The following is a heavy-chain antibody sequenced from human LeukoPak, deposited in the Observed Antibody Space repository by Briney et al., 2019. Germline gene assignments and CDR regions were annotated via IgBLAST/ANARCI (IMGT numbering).Heavy chain of an antibody. D-gene: IGHD6-13*01. CDR3: AKSRYSSSWYYFDY. V-gene: IGHV3-23*01. CDR1: GFTFSSYA. J-gene: IGHJ4*02. Sequence: GGSLRLSCAASGFTFSSYATSWVRQAPGKGLEWVSAISGSGGSTYYADSVKGRFTISRDNSKNTLYLQMNSLRAEDTAVYYCAKSRYSSSWYYFDYWGQGTLVTVSS. CDR2: ISGSGGST.